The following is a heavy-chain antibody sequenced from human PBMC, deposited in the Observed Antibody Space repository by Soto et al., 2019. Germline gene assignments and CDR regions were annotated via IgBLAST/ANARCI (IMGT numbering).Heavy chain of an antibody. D-gene: IGHD5-18*01. Sequence: EVQLVESGGGLVQPGGSLRLSCAASGVTFSSYAMSWVRQSPGKGLEWVSAISGSGGSTYYADSVKGRFTISRDNSQNTLYLQMNSLRAEDTAVYYCAMVPKTPYGYKDYWGQGTLVTVSS. CDR1: GVTFSSYA. CDR3: AMVPKTPYGYKDY. CDR2: ISGSGGST. V-gene: IGHV3-23*04. J-gene: IGHJ4*02.